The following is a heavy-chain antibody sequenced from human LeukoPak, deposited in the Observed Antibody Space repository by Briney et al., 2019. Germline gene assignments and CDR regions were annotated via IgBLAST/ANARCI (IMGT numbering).Heavy chain of an antibody. CDR2: IIPIFGTA. D-gene: IGHD6-6*01. CDR1: GYTFTSYA. J-gene: IGHJ5*02. CDR3: APSSIAAPPGWFDP. Sequence: ASVKVSCKASGYTFTSYAMNWVRQAPGQGLEWMGGIIPIFGTANYAQKFQGRVTITADESTSTAYMELSSLRSEDTAVYYCAPSSIAAPPGWFDPWGQGTLVTVSS. V-gene: IGHV1-69*13.